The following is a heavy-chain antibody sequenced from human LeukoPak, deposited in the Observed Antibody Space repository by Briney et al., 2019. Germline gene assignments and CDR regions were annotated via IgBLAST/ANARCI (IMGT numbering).Heavy chain of an antibody. V-gene: IGHV3-21*01. CDR2: ISSSGSLI. D-gene: IGHD5/OR15-5a*01. CDR3: AKIGVSGQWYFDT. Sequence: GGSLRLSCTASESTFSSFPMSWVRQAPGRGLEWISSISSSGSLIYYADSLKGRITVSRDNAKNSLYVQMNSLRAEDTAVYYCAKIGVSGQWYFDTWGRGTLVTVSS. J-gene: IGHJ2*01. CDR1: ESTFSSFP.